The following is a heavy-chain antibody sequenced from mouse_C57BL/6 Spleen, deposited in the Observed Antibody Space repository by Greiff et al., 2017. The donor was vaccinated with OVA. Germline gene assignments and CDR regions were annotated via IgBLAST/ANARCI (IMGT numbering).Heavy chain of an antibody. CDR3: ARELRTYYAMDY. J-gene: IGHJ4*01. CDR1: GFTFSSYA. D-gene: IGHD5-5*01. CDR2: ISDGGSYT. Sequence: EVKLMESGGGLVKPGGSLKLSCAASGFTFSSYAMSWVRQTPEKRLEWVATISDGGSYTYYPDNVKGRFTISRDNAKNNLYLQMSHLKSEDTAMYYCARELRTYYAMDYWGQGTSVTVSS. V-gene: IGHV5-4*01.